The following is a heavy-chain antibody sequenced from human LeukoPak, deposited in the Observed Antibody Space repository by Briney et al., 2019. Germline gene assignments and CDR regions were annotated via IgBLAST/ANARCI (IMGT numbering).Heavy chain of an antibody. CDR2: IRYDGSNK. J-gene: IGHJ6*03. D-gene: IGHD6-13*01. V-gene: IGHV3-30*02. Sequence: GGSLRLSCAASGFTFSSYGMHWVRQAPGKGLEWVAFIRYDGSNKYYADSVKGRFTISRDNSKNTLYLQMSSLRAEDTAVYYCAKDASSSWTCYYYYYMDVWGKGTTVTISS. CDR1: GFTFSSYG. CDR3: AKDASSSWTCYYYYYMDV.